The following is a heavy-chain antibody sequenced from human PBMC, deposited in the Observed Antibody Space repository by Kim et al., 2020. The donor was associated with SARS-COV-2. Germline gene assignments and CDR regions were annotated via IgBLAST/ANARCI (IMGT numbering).Heavy chain of an antibody. Sequence: LKSRGTISVDTSKNQFSRKLSSVTAADTAVYYCARANDYGDYVGPYSFDYWGQGTLVTVSS. CDR3: ARANDYGDYVGPYSFDY. J-gene: IGHJ4*02. V-gene: IGHV4-59*01. D-gene: IGHD4-17*01.